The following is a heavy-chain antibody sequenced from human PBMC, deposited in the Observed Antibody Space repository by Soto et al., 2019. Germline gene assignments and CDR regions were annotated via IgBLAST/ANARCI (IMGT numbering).Heavy chain of an antibody. V-gene: IGHV4-30-4*01. CDR3: ARDYYDSSGYLYRMDV. CDR2: IYYSGST. J-gene: IGHJ6*02. CDR1: GYSISSCDYY. D-gene: IGHD3-22*01. Sequence: SETLSLTCAVSGYSISSCDYYWGWVRHPPGKGLEWIGYIYYSGSTYYNPSLKSRVTISVDTSKNQFSLKLSSVTAEDTAVYYCARDYYDSSGYLYRMDVWGQATTVTVSS.